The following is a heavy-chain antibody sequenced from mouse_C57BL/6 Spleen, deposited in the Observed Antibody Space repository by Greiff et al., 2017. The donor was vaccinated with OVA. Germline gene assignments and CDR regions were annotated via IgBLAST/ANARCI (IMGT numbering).Heavy chain of an antibody. J-gene: IGHJ4*01. Sequence: VKLMESGAELVRPGTSVKMSCKASGYTFTNYWIGWAKQRPGHGLEWIGDIYPGGGYTNYNEKFKGKATLTADKSSSTAYMQFSSLTSEDSAIYYCARERGAQATRAMDYWGQGTSVTVSS. V-gene: IGHV1-63*01. D-gene: IGHD3-2*02. CDR2: IYPGGGYT. CDR1: GYTFTNYW. CDR3: ARERGAQATRAMDY.